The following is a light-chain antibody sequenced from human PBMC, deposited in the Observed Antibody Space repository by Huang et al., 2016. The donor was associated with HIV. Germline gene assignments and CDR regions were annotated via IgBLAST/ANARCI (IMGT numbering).Light chain of an antibody. CDR1: QAIAKS. V-gene: IGKV1-NL1*01. J-gene: IGKJ2*01. CDR2: AAS. Sequence: DIQMTQSPSSLSASVRNRVTITCRASQAIAKSLALYQQKPGKAPKLLLYAASRLESGVPSRFSGSGSGTDYTLTISSLQPEDFATYYCQQYRSTPYTFGQGTKLEIK. CDR3: QQYRSTPYT.